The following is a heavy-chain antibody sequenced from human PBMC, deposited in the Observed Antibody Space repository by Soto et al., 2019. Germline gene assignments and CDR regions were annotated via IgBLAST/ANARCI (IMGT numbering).Heavy chain of an antibody. Sequence: SDTRSLTCTVSGGSVRSGSSYWSWIRHPPGKGLEWIGYIYYSGSTNYNPSLKSRVTISVDTSKNQFSLKLSPVTAADTAVYYCARDTGVVVAATSYYYYGMDVWGQGTTVTVSS. J-gene: IGHJ6*02. CDR1: GGSVRSGSSY. CDR2: IYYSGST. V-gene: IGHV4-61*01. D-gene: IGHD2-15*01. CDR3: ARDTGVVVAATSYYYYGMDV.